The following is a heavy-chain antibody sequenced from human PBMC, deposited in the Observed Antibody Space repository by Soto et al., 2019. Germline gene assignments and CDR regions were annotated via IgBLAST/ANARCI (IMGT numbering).Heavy chain of an antibody. D-gene: IGHD3-22*01. J-gene: IGHJ4*02. V-gene: IGHV1-69*01. CDR1: GGTFSSYA. CDR2: IIPIFGTA. CDR3: ARDSSGYYGYYFDY. Sequence: SVKVSCKASGGTFSSYAISWVRHSPGQGLEWMGGIIPIFGTANYAQKFQGRVTITADESTSTAYMELSSLRYEDTAVYYCARDSSGYYGYYFDYWGQGTLVTVSS.